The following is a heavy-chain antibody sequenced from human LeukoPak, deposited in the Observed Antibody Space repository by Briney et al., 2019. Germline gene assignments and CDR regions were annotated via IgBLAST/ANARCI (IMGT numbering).Heavy chain of an antibody. Sequence: GGSLRLSCAASGFTFSSYWMSWVRQAPGKGLEWVANIKQDGSEKYYVDSVKGRFTISRDNAKNSLYLQMNSLRAEDTAVYYCARDPYDILTGYSYYFDHWGQGTLVTVSS. J-gene: IGHJ4*02. D-gene: IGHD3-9*01. CDR3: ARDPYDILTGYSYYFDH. V-gene: IGHV3-7*01. CDR2: IKQDGSEK. CDR1: GFTFSSYW.